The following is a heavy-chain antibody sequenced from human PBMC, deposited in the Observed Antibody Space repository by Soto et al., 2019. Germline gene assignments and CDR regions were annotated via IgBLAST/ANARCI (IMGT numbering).Heavy chain of an antibody. J-gene: IGHJ4*02. CDR1: SGCISSGAYY. Sequence: SETLSLTCTVSSGCISSGAYYWSWIRQHPGKGLEWIGYIYYSVSTYYNPSLKSRVTISVDTSKNQFSLKLSSVTAADTAVYYCARYDLYSSLTLYYWGQGTLVTVLL. CDR2: IYYSVST. CDR3: ARYDLYSSLTLYY. D-gene: IGHD6-6*01. V-gene: IGHV4-31*03.